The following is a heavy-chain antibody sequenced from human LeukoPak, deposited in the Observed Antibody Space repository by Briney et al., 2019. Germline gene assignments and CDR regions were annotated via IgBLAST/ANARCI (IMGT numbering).Heavy chain of an antibody. J-gene: IGHJ4*02. CDR3: AKGLRDPTKPSYYDSSTPSGYFDY. CDR1: GFTFSSYG. V-gene: IGHV3-30*02. D-gene: IGHD3-22*01. Sequence: GGSLRLSCAASGFTFSSYGMHWVRQAPGKGLEWVAFIRYDGSNKYYADSVKGRFTISRDNSKNTLYLQMNSLRAEDTAVYYCAKGLRDPTKPSYYDSSTPSGYFDYWGQGTLVTVSS. CDR2: IRYDGSNK.